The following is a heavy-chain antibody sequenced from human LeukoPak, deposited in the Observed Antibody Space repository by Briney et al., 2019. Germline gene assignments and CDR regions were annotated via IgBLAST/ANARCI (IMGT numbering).Heavy chain of an antibody. J-gene: IGHJ4*02. CDR3: ARVYHRVVTRGFDY. V-gene: IGHV4-34*01. CDR2: INHNGST. D-gene: IGHD4-23*01. Sequence: PSETLSLTCAVYGGSFSGYYWSWIRQPPGKGLEWIGEINHNGSTNYNPSLKSRVTISVDTSKNQFSLKLSSVTAADTAVYYCARVYHRVVTRGFDYWGQGTLVTVSS. CDR1: GGSFSGYY.